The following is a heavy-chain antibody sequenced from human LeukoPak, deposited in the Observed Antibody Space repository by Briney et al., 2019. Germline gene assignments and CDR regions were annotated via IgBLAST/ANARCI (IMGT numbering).Heavy chain of an antibody. V-gene: IGHV4-34*01. CDR3: ARGYQRWQTH. Sequence: SETLSLTCTVSGGSISSYYWSWIRQPPGKGLEWIGEINHSGSTNYNPSLKSRVTISVDTSKNQFSLKLSSVTAADTAVYYCARGYQRWQTHWGQGTLVTVSS. CDR2: INHSGST. D-gene: IGHD5-24*01. J-gene: IGHJ4*02. CDR1: GGSISSYY.